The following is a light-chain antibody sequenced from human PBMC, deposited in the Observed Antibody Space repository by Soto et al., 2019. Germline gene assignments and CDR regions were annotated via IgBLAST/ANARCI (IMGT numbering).Light chain of an antibody. CDR1: QSVSSN. CDR3: QQYNNWPSWT. J-gene: IGKJ1*01. Sequence: EIVMTQSPATLSVSPGERATLSCRASQSVSSNLAWYQQKPGQAPRLLIYGASTRATGIPGRFSGSGSGTEFTLTISSLQSEDFAVYYCQQYNNWPSWTFGQGT. V-gene: IGKV3-15*01. CDR2: GAS.